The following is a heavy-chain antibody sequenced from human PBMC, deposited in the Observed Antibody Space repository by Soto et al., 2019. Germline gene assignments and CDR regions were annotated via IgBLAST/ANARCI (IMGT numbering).Heavy chain of an antibody. CDR1: GASISGSYYY. D-gene: IGHD1-20*01. Sequence: PSETLSLTCAVSGASISGSYYYWAWLRQSPGKGREWIGSVFYTGFTSYNPSLESRVSVSVDTSKSQFSLNLSAVTAADTAVYYCATSQKGYNWNYFDHWGQGALVTVSS. V-gene: IGHV4-39*01. J-gene: IGHJ4*02. CDR2: VFYTGFT. CDR3: ATSQKGYNWNYFDH.